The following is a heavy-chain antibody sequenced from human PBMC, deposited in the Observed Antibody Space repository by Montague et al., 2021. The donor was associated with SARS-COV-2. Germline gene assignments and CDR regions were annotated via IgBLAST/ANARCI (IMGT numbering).Heavy chain of an antibody. CDR3: AKDGVIAEYFQH. Sequence: SLRLSCAASGFSFDDYAMHWVRQAPGEGLEWVSGISWNSCSLGYADSVKGRFTISRDNAKNSLYLQMNSLRAEDTALYYCAKDGVIAEYFQHWGQGTLVTVSS. V-gene: IGHV3-9*01. J-gene: IGHJ1*01. CDR1: GFSFDDYA. CDR2: ISWNSCSL.